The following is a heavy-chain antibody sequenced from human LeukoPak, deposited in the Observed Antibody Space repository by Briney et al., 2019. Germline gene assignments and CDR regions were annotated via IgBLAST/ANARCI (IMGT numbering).Heavy chain of an antibody. CDR2: INSDGSTT. D-gene: IGHD6-19*01. V-gene: IGHV3-74*01. J-gene: IGHJ4*02. CDR1: GFTFSGYW. Sequence: PGGSLRLSCAASGFTFSGYWMHWVRQAPGKGLVWVSRINSDGSTTSYADSVMGRFTISRDNAKNTLYLQMNGLRAEDTAVYYCARVIYSGWQGELSDWGQGTLVTVSS. CDR3: ARVIYSGWQGELSD.